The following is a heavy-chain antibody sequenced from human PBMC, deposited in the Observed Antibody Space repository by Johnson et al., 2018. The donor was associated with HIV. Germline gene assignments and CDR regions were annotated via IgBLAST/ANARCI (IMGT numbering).Heavy chain of an antibody. Sequence: EVQLVESGGGLIQPGGSLRLSCAASGFTVSSNYMSWVRQAPGKGLEWVSVIYSGGTIYYADSVKGRFTISRDNAKNSLYLQMNSLRAEDTAVYYCARERATLWFRASGAAFDIWGQGTMVTVSS. D-gene: IGHD3-10*01. V-gene: IGHV3-53*01. CDR2: IYSGGTI. CDR1: GFTVSSNY. J-gene: IGHJ3*02. CDR3: ARERATLWFRASGAAFDI.